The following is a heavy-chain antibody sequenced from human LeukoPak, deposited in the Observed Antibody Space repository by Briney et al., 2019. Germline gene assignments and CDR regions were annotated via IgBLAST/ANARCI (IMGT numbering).Heavy chain of an antibody. CDR3: ARAPNINVDGVAY. V-gene: IGHV5-51*01. Sequence: GESLKIFCKGSGYSFTSYWIGWVRQMPGKGLEWMGIIYPGDSDTRYSPSFHGQVTISADKSISTAYLQWSSLKASDTAMYYCARAPNINVDGVAYWGQGTLVTVSS. CDR2: IYPGDSDT. J-gene: IGHJ4*02. D-gene: IGHD2/OR15-2a*01. CDR1: GYSFTSYW.